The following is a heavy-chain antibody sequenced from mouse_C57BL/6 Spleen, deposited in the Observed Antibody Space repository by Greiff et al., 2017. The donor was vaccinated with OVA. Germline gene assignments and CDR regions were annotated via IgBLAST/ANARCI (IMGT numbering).Heavy chain of an antibody. V-gene: IGHV6-3*01. CDR2: IRLKSDNYAT. J-gene: IGHJ2*01. CDR3: SESLTVYCDY. CDR1: GFTFSNYW. Sequence: DVKLVESGGGLVHPGGSLKLSCVASGFTFSNYWMNWVRQSPEKGLEWVAQIRLKSDNYATHYAATVKGRVNISRDESKSRVYLQMNNLRAEDTGIYYCSESLTVYCDYWGQGTTLSVSS. D-gene: IGHD1-1*01.